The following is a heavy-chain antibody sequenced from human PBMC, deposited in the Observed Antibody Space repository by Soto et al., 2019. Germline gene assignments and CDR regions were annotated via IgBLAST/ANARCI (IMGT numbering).Heavy chain of an antibody. J-gene: IGHJ6*02. CDR2: IYYSGST. D-gene: IGHD4-17*01. V-gene: IGHV4-59*01. CDR3: ARDRTTLYYYGMDV. CDR1: GGSISSYY. Sequence: SETLSLTCTVSGGSISSYYWSWFRQPPGKGLEWIGYIYYSGSTNYNPSLKSRVTISVDTSKNQFSLKLSSVTAADTAVYYCARDRTTLYYYGMDVWGQGTTVT.